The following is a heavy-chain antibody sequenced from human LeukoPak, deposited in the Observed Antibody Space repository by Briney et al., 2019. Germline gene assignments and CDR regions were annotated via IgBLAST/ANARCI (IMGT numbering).Heavy chain of an antibody. CDR1: RGSISSYE. Sequence: KPSETLSLTCIVSRGSISSYEWSWIRQPPGKGLGEIWYIYYSGSTNYNPSLKSQVTISVDKPKKQFSLQLSSVTAGDTAVYYCARTFGECSGFDYWGQGTLVTVSS. CDR3: ARTFGECSGFDY. D-gene: IGHD3-10*01. J-gene: IGHJ4*02. V-gene: IGHV4-59*01. CDR2: IYYSGST.